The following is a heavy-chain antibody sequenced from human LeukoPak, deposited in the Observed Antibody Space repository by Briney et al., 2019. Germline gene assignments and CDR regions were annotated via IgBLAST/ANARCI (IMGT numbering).Heavy chain of an antibody. CDR2: INTDGSST. Sequence: GGSLRLSCAASGFTFSSYWMHWVRQAPGKGLVWVSRINTDGSSTSYADSVKGRFTVSRDNAKNTLYLQMNSLRAEDTAVYYCTRDPSYCTNGVCYPDYWGQGTLVTVSS. CDR1: GFTFSSYW. CDR3: TRDPSYCTNGVCYPDY. J-gene: IGHJ4*02. D-gene: IGHD2-8*01. V-gene: IGHV3-74*01.